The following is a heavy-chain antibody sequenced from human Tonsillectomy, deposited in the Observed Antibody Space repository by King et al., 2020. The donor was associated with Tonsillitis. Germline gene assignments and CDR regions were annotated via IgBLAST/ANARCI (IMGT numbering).Heavy chain of an antibody. CDR1: GCNFTSNY. D-gene: IGHD2-21*02. CDR2: INPGGGST. J-gene: IGHJ6*02. CDR3: ARGGVTATLYYCCGMDV. Sequence: VQLVESGAEVKRPGASVKVSCKASGCNFTSNYVHWVRQAPGQGLEWMGIINPGGGSTNYAQKFQGRVTLTRDTSTSTVYMELSGLRPEDTAVYYCARGGVTATLYYCCGMDVWGQGTTVTVSS. V-gene: IGHV1-46*01.